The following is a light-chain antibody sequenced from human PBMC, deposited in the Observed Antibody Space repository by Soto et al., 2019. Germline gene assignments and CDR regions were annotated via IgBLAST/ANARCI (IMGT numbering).Light chain of an antibody. Sequence: QSVLTQSPSASASLGASVKLTCTLSSGHSSYAIVWHQQQPEKGPRYLMKLNSDGSHSKGDGIPDRFSGSSSGAERYLTISSLQSEDEADYYCQTWGTGLGVFGGGTKLTVL. CDR2: LNSDGSH. CDR3: QTWGTGLGV. V-gene: IGLV4-69*01. J-gene: IGLJ2*01. CDR1: SGHSSYA.